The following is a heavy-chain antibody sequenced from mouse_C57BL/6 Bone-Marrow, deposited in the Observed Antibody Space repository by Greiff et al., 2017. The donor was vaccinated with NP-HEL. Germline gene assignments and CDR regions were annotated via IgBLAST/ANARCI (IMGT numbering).Heavy chain of an antibody. D-gene: IGHD2-4*01. CDR1: GYTFTNYW. V-gene: IGHV1-63*01. CDR3: AREDYDGGGGYFDY. Sequence: VKLVESGAELVRPGTSVKMSCKASGYTFTNYWIGWAKQRPGHGLEWIGDIYPGGGYTNYNEKFKGKATLTADKSSSTAYMQFSSLTSEDSAIYYCAREDYDGGGGYFDYWGQGTTLTVSS. J-gene: IGHJ2*01. CDR2: IYPGGGYT.